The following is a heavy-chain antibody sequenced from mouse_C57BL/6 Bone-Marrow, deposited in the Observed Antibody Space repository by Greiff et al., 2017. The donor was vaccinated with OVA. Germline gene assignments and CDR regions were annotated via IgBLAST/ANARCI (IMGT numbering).Heavy chain of an antibody. CDR1: GYTFTGYW. V-gene: IGHV1-9*01. Sequence: QVQLQQSGAELMKPGASVKLSCKATGYTFTGYWIEWVKQRPGHGLEWIGEILPGSGSTNYNEKFKGKATFTADTYSNTAYMQLSSLTTEDSAIYYCAREGGYSNYVFFAYWGQGTLVTVSA. D-gene: IGHD2-5*01. CDR2: ILPGSGST. CDR3: AREGGYSNYVFFAY. J-gene: IGHJ3*01.